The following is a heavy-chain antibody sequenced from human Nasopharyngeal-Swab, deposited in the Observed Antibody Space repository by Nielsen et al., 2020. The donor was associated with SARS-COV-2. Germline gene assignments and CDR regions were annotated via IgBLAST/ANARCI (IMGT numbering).Heavy chain of an antibody. CDR1: GFTFSSYW. CDR3: ARGDYSNYVDYYYYYYMDV. D-gene: IGHD4-11*01. J-gene: IGHJ6*03. Sequence: GESLKISCAASGFTFSSYWMHWVRQAPGEGLVWVSRINSDGSSTSYADSVKGRFTISRDNAKNTLYLQMNSLRAEDTAVYYCARGDYSNYVDYYYYYYMDVWGKGTTVTVSS. V-gene: IGHV3-74*01. CDR2: INSDGSST.